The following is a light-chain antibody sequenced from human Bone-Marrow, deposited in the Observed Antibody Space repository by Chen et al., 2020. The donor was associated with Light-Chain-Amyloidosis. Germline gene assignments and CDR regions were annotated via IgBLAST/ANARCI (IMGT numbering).Light chain of an antibody. Sequence: EIVLTQSPATLSLSPGERATLSCRASQSVSSYLAWYQQKPGQAPRLLIYDASNRATGIPARFSGSGSGTDFTLTNSSLEPEDFAVYYCQQRSNWPPRVTFGQGTRLEIK. CDR3: QQRSNWPPRVT. CDR2: DAS. V-gene: IGKV3-11*01. CDR1: QSVSSY. J-gene: IGKJ5*01.